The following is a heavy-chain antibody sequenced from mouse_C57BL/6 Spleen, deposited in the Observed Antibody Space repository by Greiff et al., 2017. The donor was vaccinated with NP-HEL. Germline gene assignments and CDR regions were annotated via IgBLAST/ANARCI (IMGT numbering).Heavy chain of an antibody. Sequence: VQLQQSGAELVKPGASVKLSCKASGYTFTSYWMHWVKQRPGRGLEWIGRIDPNSGGTKYNEKFKSKATLTVDKPSSTAYMQLSSLTSEDSAVYYCARAFSQGPYYAMDYWGQGTSVTVSS. CDR1: GYTFTSYW. J-gene: IGHJ4*01. CDR2: IDPNSGGT. V-gene: IGHV1-72*01. CDR3: ARAFSQGPYYAMDY.